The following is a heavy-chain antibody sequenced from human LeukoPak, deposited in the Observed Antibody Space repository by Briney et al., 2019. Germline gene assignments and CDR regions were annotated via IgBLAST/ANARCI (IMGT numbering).Heavy chain of an antibody. J-gene: IGHJ4*02. CDR1: GYTFAGNY. Sequence: ASVKVSCKASGYTFAGNYMHWVRQAPGQGLEWMGWINPKSGDTNHAQKFQGRVTMTRDTSITTVYMELSSLRSDDTAVYYCARGGYSYADFDYRGQGTLVTVSS. CDR2: INPKSGDT. V-gene: IGHV1-2*02. D-gene: IGHD5-18*01. CDR3: ARGGYSYADFDY.